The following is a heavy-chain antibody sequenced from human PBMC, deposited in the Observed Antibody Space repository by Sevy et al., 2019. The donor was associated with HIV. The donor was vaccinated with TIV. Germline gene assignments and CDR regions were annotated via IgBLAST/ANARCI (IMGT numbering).Heavy chain of an antibody. D-gene: IGHD3-16*01. CDR1: TLTFTTDW. CDR2: IKEDGSEK. V-gene: IGHV3-7*03. J-gene: IGHJ4*02. Sequence: GGSLRLSCAASTLTFTTDWMNWVRQPPGKGLQWVANIKEDGSEKSYVDCVKGRFTISRDNAKTSLYLQMNCLRGEDTAVYYCARMGASGVYWGQGTLVTGSS. CDR3: ARMGASGVY.